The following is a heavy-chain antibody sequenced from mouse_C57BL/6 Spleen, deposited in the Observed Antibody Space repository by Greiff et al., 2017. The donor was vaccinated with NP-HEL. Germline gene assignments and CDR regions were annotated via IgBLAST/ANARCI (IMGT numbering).Heavy chain of an antibody. Sequence: QVQLQQPGAELVKPGASVKLSCKASGYTFTSYWMHWVKQRPGQGLEWIGMIHPNSGSTNYNEKFKSKATLTVDKSSSTAYMQLSSLTSEDSAVYYCARRGSSGGGYAMDYWGQGTSVTVSS. J-gene: IGHJ4*01. D-gene: IGHD3-2*02. V-gene: IGHV1-64*01. CDR2: IHPNSGST. CDR1: GYTFTSYW. CDR3: ARRGSSGGGYAMDY.